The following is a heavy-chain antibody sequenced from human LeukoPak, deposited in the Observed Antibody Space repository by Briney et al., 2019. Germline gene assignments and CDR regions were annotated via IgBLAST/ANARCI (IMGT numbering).Heavy chain of an antibody. CDR1: GGSISSSSYY. Sequence: SETLSLTCTVSGGSISSSSYYWGWIRQPPGKGLEWIGSIYYSGSTYYNPSLKSRVTISVDTSKNQFSLKLSSVIAADTAVYYCARGLGGVWGQGTTVTVSS. D-gene: IGHD3-16*01. CDR2: IYYSGST. CDR3: ARGLGGV. J-gene: IGHJ6*02. V-gene: IGHV4-39*07.